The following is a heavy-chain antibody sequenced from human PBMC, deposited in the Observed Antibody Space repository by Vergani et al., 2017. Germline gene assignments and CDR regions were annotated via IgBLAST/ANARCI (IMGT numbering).Heavy chain of an antibody. J-gene: IGHJ4*02. D-gene: IGHD2-21*01. CDR1: GDSISSGVHY. CDR3: ARMGGYDEGDSFRIGYFDS. V-gene: IGHV4-31*03. Sequence: QVQLQESGPGLVKPSQTLSLTCSVSGDSISSGVHYWNWIRQHPGKGLEWIGYIYSTGSTHHNPSLRRRINMSVDTSKNQFSLKLNSVTAADTAMYYCARMGGYDEGDSFRIGYFDSWGPGSLVTVSS. CDR2: IYSTGST.